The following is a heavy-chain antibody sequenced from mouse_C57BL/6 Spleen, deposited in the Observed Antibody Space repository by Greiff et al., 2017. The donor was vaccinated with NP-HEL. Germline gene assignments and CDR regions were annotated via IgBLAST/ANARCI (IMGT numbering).Heavy chain of an antibody. Sequence: VQLKESGAELVRPGTSVKVSCKASGYAFTNYLIEWVKQRPGQGLEWIGVINPGSGGTNYNEKFKGKATLTADKSSSTAYMQLSSLTSEDSAVYFCAREGAYDGYFDYWGQGTTLTVSS. CDR1: GYAFTNYL. J-gene: IGHJ2*01. V-gene: IGHV1-54*01. CDR3: AREGAYDGYFDY. D-gene: IGHD2-3*01. CDR2: INPGSGGT.